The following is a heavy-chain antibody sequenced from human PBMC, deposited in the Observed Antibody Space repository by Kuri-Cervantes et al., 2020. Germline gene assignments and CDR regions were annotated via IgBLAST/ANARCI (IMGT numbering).Heavy chain of an antibody. CDR1: GYTFTSYD. J-gene: IGHJ6*03. CDR3: ARAWSGYPSQSLSSYYYYYMDV. Sequence: VKVSCKASGYTFTSYDINWVRQAPGQGLEWMGGIIPIFGTANYAQKFQGRVTITADKSTSTAYMELSSLRSEDTAVYYCARAWSGYPSQSLSSYYYYYMDVWGKGTTVTVSS. CDR2: IIPIFGTA. D-gene: IGHD3-3*01. V-gene: IGHV1-69*06.